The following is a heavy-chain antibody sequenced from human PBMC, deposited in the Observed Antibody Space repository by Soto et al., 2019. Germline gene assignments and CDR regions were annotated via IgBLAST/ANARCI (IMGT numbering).Heavy chain of an antibody. D-gene: IGHD6-19*01. J-gene: IGHJ2*01. CDR3: ARRGIAVAGTHWCFDL. CDR2: IYYSGST. Sequence: QLQLQESGPGLVKPSETLSLTCTVSGGSISSSSYYWGWIRQPPGKGLEWIGSIYYSGSTYYNPSLKSRVTISVDTSKNQFSLKLSSVTAADTAVYYCARRGIAVAGTHWCFDLWGRGTLVTVSS. CDR1: GGSISSSSYY. V-gene: IGHV4-39*01.